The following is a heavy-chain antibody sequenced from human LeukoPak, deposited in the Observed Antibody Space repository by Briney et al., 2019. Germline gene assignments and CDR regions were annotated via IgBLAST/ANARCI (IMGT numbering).Heavy chain of an antibody. D-gene: IGHD6-13*01. V-gene: IGHV4-59*01. Sequence: SETLSLTCTVSGGSISSYYWSWIRQPPGKGLEWIGYIYYSGSTNYNPSLKGRVTISVDTSKNQFSLKLSSVTAADTAVYYCARWERYSSSWYFLDYWGQGTLVTVSS. J-gene: IGHJ4*02. CDR2: IYYSGST. CDR3: ARWERYSSSWYFLDY. CDR1: GGSISSYY.